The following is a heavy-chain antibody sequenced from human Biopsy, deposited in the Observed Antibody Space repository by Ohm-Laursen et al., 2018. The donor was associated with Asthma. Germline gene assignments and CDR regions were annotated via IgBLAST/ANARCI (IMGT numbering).Heavy chain of an antibody. CDR1: GFTFSSYS. Sequence: SLRLSCAASGFTFSSYSMHWVRQAPGRGPEYVSFIATDGSNKFYADSVKGRFTVSRDNSKRTLYLHMTGLRADDTGVYYCVKDHSAGYYYFDDWGQGAQVTVSP. D-gene: IGHD2-21*01. J-gene: IGHJ4*02. CDR2: IATDGSNK. CDR3: VKDHSAGYYYFDD. V-gene: IGHV3-64D*08.